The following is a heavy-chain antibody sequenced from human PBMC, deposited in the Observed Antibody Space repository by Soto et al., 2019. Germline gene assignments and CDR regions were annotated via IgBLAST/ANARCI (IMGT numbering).Heavy chain of an antibody. V-gene: IGHV4-34*01. Sequence: QVQLQQWGAGLLKPSETLSLTCAVYGGSFSGYYWSWIRQPPGKGLEWIGEINHSGSTNYNPSLKSRVTISVATSKTQFSLKLSSVTAADTAVYYCARDYSSTRGVAGYWGQGTLVTVSS. J-gene: IGHJ4*02. CDR3: ARDYSSTRGVAGY. CDR1: GGSFSGYY. D-gene: IGHD6-13*01. CDR2: INHSGST.